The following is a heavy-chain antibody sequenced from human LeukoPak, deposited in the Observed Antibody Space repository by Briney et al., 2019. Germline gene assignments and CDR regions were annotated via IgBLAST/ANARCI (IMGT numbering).Heavy chain of an antibody. J-gene: IGHJ3*02. D-gene: IGHD1-26*01. V-gene: IGHV4-59*01. Sequence: SETLSLTCSVSGGSMSNYYWTWIRQPPGKGLEWIGYIYYSGSTNYNPSLKSRVTISVDTSKNQFSLKLSSVTAADTAVYYCALTGYSGSYSAFDIWGQGTMVTVSS. CDR1: GGSMSNYY. CDR3: ALTGYSGSYSAFDI. CDR2: IYYSGST.